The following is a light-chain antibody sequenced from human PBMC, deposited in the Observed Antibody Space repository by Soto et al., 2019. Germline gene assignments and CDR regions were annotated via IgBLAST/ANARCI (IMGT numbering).Light chain of an antibody. J-gene: IGLJ2*01. CDR2: RND. Sequence: QAVVTQPPSASGTPGQRVTISCSGSSSNIGSYSVYWYHQLPGAAPKVLIYRNDQRPSGVPVRFSGSKSGTSASLVISGLRSEDEADYYCAAWDDSLSGHVVFGGGTKLTVL. CDR3: AAWDDSLSGHVV. V-gene: IGLV1-47*01. CDR1: SSNIGSYS.